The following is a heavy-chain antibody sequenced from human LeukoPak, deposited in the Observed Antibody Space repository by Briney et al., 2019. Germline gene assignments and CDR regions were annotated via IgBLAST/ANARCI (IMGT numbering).Heavy chain of an antibody. CDR3: ARQGTTGTVFDY. CDR1: GGSISSSSYY. D-gene: IGHD1-1*01. CDR2: IYYSGST. J-gene: IGHJ4*02. V-gene: IGHV4-39*01. Sequence: SETLSLTCTVSGGSISSSSYYWGWIRQPPGKGLEWIGSIYYSGSTYYNPSLKSRVAISVDTSKNQFSLKLSSVTAADTAVYYCARQGTTGTVFDYWGQGTLVTVSS.